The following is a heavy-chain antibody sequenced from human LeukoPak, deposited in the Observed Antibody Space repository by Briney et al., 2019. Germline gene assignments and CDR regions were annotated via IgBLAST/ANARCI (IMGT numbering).Heavy chain of an antibody. CDR3: ARSKDAAMVTVDS. CDR1: GGSISRSNYY. V-gene: IGHV4-39*01. Sequence: LETLSLTCTVSGGSISRSNYYWGWIRQPPGKGPEWIGSFYDGGSTYYGPSLKSRVTIDVETSKNQFSLKLRSVNAADTGVYYCARSKDAAMVTVDSWGQGTLVTVSS. J-gene: IGHJ4*02. CDR2: FYDGGST. D-gene: IGHD5-18*01.